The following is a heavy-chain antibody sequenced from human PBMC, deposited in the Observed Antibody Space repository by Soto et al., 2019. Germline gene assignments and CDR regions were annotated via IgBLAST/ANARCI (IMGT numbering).Heavy chain of an antibody. CDR1: GYTLTSYG. V-gene: IGHV1-18*01. CDR2: ISAYNGNT. Sequence: GASVKVSCKASGYTLTSYGISWVRKAPGQGLEWMGWISAYNGNTNYAQKLQGRVTMTTDTSTSTAYMELRSLRSDDTAVYYCARASYGWGSYSGYYYYGMDVWGQGTTVTVSS. J-gene: IGHJ6*02. CDR3: ARASYGWGSYSGYYYYGMDV. D-gene: IGHD3-10*01.